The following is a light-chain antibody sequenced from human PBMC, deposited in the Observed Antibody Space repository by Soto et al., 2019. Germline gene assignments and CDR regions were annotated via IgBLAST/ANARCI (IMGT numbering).Light chain of an antibody. Sequence: QSVLTQPPSVSGAPGQRVTISCTGSSSNIGAGYDVHWYQQLPGTAPKLLIYGNSNRPSGVPDRFSGSKSGTSASLAITGLQADDEADYYCQSYDSSLSGPVFGGGTQLTVL. V-gene: IGLV1-40*01. J-gene: IGLJ2*01. CDR1: SSNIGAGYD. CDR2: GNS. CDR3: QSYDSSLSGPV.